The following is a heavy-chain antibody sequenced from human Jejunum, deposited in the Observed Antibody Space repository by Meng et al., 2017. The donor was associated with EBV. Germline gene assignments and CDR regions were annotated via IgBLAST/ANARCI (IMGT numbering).Heavy chain of an antibody. Sequence: QGQVRQAGVEVKKPGASVKVSCKASGYIFTDYYTHWVRQAPGQGLEWVGRMNSNSGSTNYAQKFQGRVTMTRDTSISTAYMDLSGLRSDDTAVYYCARATLSGYHDRFFDYWGQGTLVTVSS. V-gene: IGHV1-2*06. CDR2: MNSNSGST. D-gene: IGHD3-9*01. CDR3: ARATLSGYHDRFFDY. CDR1: GYIFTDYY. J-gene: IGHJ4*02.